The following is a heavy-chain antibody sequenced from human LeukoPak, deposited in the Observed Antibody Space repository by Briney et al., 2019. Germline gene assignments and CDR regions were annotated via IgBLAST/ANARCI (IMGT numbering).Heavy chain of an antibody. Sequence: GGSLRLPCAASGFTFSSYAMSWVRQAPGKGLEWVSAISGSGGSTYYADSVKGRFTMSRDNSKSTLYLQMNSLRAEDSAVYYCAKDMYSSSWHSFDYWGQGTLVTVSS. V-gene: IGHV3-23*01. J-gene: IGHJ4*02. CDR3: AKDMYSSSWHSFDY. D-gene: IGHD6-13*01. CDR1: GFTFSSYA. CDR2: ISGSGGST.